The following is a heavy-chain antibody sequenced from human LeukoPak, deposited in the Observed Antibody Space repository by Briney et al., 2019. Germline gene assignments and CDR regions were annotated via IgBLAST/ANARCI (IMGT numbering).Heavy chain of an antibody. CDR1: GGSISSSSYY. Sequence: NPSETLSLTCTVSGGSISSSSYYWGWIRQPPGKGLEWIGSIYYSGSTYYNPSLKSRVTISVDTSKNQFSLKLSSVTAADTAVCYCARLYGDYVTSIDYWGQGTLVTVSS. V-gene: IGHV4-39*01. J-gene: IGHJ4*02. CDR2: IYYSGST. D-gene: IGHD4-17*01. CDR3: ARLYGDYVTSIDY.